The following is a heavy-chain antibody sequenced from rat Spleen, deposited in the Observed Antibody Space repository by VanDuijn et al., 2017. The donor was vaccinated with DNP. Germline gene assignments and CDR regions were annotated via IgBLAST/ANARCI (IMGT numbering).Heavy chain of an antibody. CDR1: GFTFSNYY. Sequence: EVQLVESGGGLVQPGRSLKLSCAVSGFTFSNYYMAWVRQAPKGGLEWVATISISGSTTSYPDSVKGRFTISRDNAKSCLYLHMNSLKSEDTATYYCARQRVMYTTATGFAYWGQGTLVTVSS. D-gene: IGHD1-6*01. V-gene: IGHV5-25*01. J-gene: IGHJ3*01. CDR3: ARQRVMYTTATGFAY. CDR2: ISISGSTT.